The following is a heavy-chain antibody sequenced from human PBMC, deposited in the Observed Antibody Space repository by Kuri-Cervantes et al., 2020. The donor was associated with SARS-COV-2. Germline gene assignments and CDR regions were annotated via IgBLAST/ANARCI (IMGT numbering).Heavy chain of an antibody. V-gene: IGHV3-74*01. Sequence: GGSLRLSCAASGFTFSNAWMHWVRQAPGKGLVWVSRINSDGSSTSYADSVKGRFTISRDNSKNTLYLQMNSLRAEDTAVYYCAKVRPRNTYDYGDYGGLDVWGKGTTVTVSS. CDR2: INSDGSST. CDR1: GFTFSNAW. J-gene: IGHJ6*04. CDR3: AKVRPRNTYDYGDYGGLDV. D-gene: IGHD4-17*01.